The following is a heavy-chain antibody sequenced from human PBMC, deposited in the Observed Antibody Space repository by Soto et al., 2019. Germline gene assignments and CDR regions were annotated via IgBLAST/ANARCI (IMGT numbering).Heavy chain of an antibody. D-gene: IGHD3-16*02. CDR2: IIPIFGTA. CDR3: ASNTYDYVWGSYRRGAFDI. Sequence: QVQLVQSGAEVKKPGSSVKVSCKASGGTFSSYAISWVRQAPGQGLEWMGGIIPIFGTANYAQKFQGRVTITADESTSTAYMELSSLRSEDTAVYYCASNTYDYVWGSYRRGAFDIWGQGTMVTVSS. CDR1: GGTFSSYA. V-gene: IGHV1-69*12. J-gene: IGHJ3*02.